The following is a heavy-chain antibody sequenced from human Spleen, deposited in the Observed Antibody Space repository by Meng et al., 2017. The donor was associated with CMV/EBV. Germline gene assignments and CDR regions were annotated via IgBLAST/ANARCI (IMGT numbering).Heavy chain of an antibody. V-gene: IGHV1-18*01. D-gene: IGHD1-14*01. CDR1: GYTFTSYG. CDR2: ISAYSGNT. Sequence: SCKASGYTFTSYGISWVRQAPGQGLEWMGWISAYSGNTDYAQKLQGKVTMTTDTATTTTYMELRSLRFDDTAVYYCARGAFGNGMDVWGQGTTVTVSS. J-gene: IGHJ6*02. CDR3: ARGAFGNGMDV.